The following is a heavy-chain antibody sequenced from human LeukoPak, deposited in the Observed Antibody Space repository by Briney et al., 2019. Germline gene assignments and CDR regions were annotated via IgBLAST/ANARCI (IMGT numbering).Heavy chain of an antibody. CDR1: GFTFSSYW. CDR3: ARVGSVATIDY. D-gene: IGHD5-12*01. CDR2: INSDGSST. Sequence: GGSLRLSCAASGFTFSSYWMHWVRQAPGKGLVWVSRINSDGSSTSYADSVKGRFTISRDNAKNTLYLQMTSLRAEDTAVYYCARVGSVATIDYWSQGTLVTVSS. V-gene: IGHV3-74*01. J-gene: IGHJ4*02.